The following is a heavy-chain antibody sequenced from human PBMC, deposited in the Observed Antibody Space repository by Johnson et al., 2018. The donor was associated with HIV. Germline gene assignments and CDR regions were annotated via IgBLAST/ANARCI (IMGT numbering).Heavy chain of an antibody. D-gene: IGHD4-17*01. V-gene: IGHV3-7*02. Sequence: VQLVESGGGVVQPGRSLRLSCAASGFTFSSYWMSWVRQAPGKGLEWVANIKQDGSEKYYVDSVKGRFTISRDNSKNTLYLQINSLRAEDTAVYYCARVTSPVTTARYGAFDIWGQGTMVTVSS. CDR1: GFTFSSYW. CDR3: ARVTSPVTTARYGAFDI. CDR2: IKQDGSEK. J-gene: IGHJ3*02.